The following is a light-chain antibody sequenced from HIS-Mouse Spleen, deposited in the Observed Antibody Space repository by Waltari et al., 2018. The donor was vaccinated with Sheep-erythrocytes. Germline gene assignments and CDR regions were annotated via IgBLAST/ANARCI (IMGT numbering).Light chain of an antibody. J-gene: IGLJ3*02. CDR1: SSDVGSYNL. V-gene: IGLV2-23*01. CDR2: EGS. CDR3: CSYAGSSTPWV. Sequence: QSALTQPASVSGSPGQSITISCTGTSSDVGSYNLVSWYQQHPGKAPKLMIYEGSKRHSGVSNRFSGSKSCNTASLTISGLQAEDEADYYCCSYAGSSTPWVFGGGTKLTVL.